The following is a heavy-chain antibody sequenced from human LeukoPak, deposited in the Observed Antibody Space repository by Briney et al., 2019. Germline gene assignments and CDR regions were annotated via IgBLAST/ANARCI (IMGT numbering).Heavy chain of an antibody. Sequence: ASVKVSCKASGNTFSSYYIHWVRQDPGQGLEWMGIINPNGGGTTYAQKLQGRVTMTTDTSTSTAYMELRSLRSDDTAVYYCARARGGSGWYFADYWGQGTLVTVSS. CDR1: GNTFSSYY. D-gene: IGHD6-19*01. CDR3: ARARGGSGWYFADY. V-gene: IGHV1-46*01. J-gene: IGHJ4*02. CDR2: INPNGGGT.